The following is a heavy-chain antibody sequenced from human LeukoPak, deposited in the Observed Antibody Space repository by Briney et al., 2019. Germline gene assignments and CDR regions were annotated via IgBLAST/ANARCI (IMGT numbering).Heavy chain of an antibody. CDR2: MNSDGNYI. V-gene: IGHV3-74*01. D-gene: IGHD4/OR15-4a*01. J-gene: IGHJ3*02. CDR1: GFTFSSYW. CDR3: TFSSYGDHVGVDAFDI. Sequence: PGGSLRLSCAASGFTFSSYWMHWVRQAPGKGLVWGSRMNSDGNYINYADSVKGRFTISRDNAKNTLYLQMNSLRAEDTAVYYCTFSSYGDHVGVDAFDIWGQGTMVTVSS.